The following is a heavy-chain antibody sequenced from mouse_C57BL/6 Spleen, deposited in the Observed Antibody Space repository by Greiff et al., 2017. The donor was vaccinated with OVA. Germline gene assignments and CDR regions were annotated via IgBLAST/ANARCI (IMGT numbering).Heavy chain of an antibody. CDR2: INPNNGGT. D-gene: IGHD1-1*01. V-gene: IGHV1-22*01. CDR3: ARSLDYGSSYGYWYFDV. CDR1: GYTFTDYN. Sequence: EVQLQQSGPELVKPGASVKMSCKASGYTFTDYNMHWVKQSHGKSLEWIGYINPNNGGTSYNQKFKGKATLTVNKSSSTAYMELRSLTSEDSAVYYCARSLDYGSSYGYWYFDVWGTGTTVTVSS. J-gene: IGHJ1*03.